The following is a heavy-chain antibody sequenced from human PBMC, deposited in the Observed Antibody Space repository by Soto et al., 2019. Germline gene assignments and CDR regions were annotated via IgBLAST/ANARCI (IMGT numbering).Heavy chain of an antibody. CDR2: IYNSGST. D-gene: IGHD1-26*01. CDR1: GGSISGYY. V-gene: IGHV4-59*12. CDR3: VRLIGNSWLDF. J-gene: IGHJ5*01. Sequence: SETLSLTCTVPGGSISGYYWIWMRQPPGKGLEWIGYIYNSGSTNYNPALKSRVTISVDTSKNQFSLHLNSVTPEDTAVYYCVRLIGNSWLDFWGQGTLVTVSS.